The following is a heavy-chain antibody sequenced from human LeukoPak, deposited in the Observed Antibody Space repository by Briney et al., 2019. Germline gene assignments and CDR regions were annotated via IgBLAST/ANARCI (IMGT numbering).Heavy chain of an antibody. V-gene: IGHV4-61*02. Sequence: NPSETLSLTCTVSGGSISSGSYYWSWFRQPAEKGLEWIGRIYTSGSTYYNPSLKSRVTISADTSKNQFSLKLSSVTAADTAVYYCATAGYCSGGSCYWKRTFDYWGQGTLVTVSS. J-gene: IGHJ4*02. CDR2: IYTSGST. CDR3: ATAGYCSGGSCYWKRTFDY. D-gene: IGHD2-15*01. CDR1: GGSISSGSYY.